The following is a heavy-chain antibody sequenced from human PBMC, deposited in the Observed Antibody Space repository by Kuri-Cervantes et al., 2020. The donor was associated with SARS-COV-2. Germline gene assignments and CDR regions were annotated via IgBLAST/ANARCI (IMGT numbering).Heavy chain of an antibody. J-gene: IGHJ4*02. CDR2: IYSCGST. D-gene: IGHD4-23*01. CDR1: GFTVSSNY. V-gene: IGHV3-66*01. CDR3: ARYGGNPVDS. Sequence: LNISCAASGFTVSSNYMSWVRQAPGKGLEWVSVIYSCGSTYYADSVKGRFTISRDNSKNTLYLQMNSLRAEDTAVYYCARYGGNPVDSWGQGTLVTVSS.